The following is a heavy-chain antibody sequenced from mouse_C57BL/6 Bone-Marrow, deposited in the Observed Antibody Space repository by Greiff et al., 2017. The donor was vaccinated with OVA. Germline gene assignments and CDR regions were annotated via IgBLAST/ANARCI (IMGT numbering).Heavy chain of an antibody. V-gene: IGHV1-81*01. Sequence: QVQLQQSGAELARPGASVKLSCKASGYTFTSYGISWVKQRTGQGLEWIGEIYPRSGNTYYNEKFKGKATLTADKYSSTAYMELRSLTSEESAVYVCAREEGDDYGRFAYWGQGTLVTVSA. J-gene: IGHJ3*01. D-gene: IGHD2-4*01. CDR3: AREEGDDYGRFAY. CDR1: GYTFTSYG. CDR2: IYPRSGNT.